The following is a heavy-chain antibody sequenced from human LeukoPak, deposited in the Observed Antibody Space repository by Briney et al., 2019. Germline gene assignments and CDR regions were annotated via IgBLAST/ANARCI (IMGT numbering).Heavy chain of an antibody. CDR1: GYTFTSYY. Sequence: GASVKVSCKASGYTFTSYYMHWVRQAPGQGLEWMGIINPSGGSTSYAQKFQGRVTMTRDTSTSTVYMELSSLRSEDTAVYYCARGSYYYDSSGYYFSGYFDYWGQGTLVTVSS. D-gene: IGHD3-22*01. CDR2: INPSGGST. V-gene: IGHV1-46*01. J-gene: IGHJ4*02. CDR3: ARGSYYYDSSGYYFSGYFDY.